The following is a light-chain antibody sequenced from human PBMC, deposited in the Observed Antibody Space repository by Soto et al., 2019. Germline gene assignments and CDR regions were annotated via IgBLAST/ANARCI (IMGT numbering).Light chain of an antibody. V-gene: IGKV3-20*01. CDR1: QTVRDGY. CDR2: GAS. Sequence: DIVLTQSPGTLSLSPGERATLSCRASQTVRDGYLAWYQQKPVQAPRLFIYGASARATGIPDRFSGSGSGTDFTLTISGLEPADFAVYYCQQYGVSMFTFGQGAKLEIK. CDR3: QQYGVSMFT. J-gene: IGKJ2*01.